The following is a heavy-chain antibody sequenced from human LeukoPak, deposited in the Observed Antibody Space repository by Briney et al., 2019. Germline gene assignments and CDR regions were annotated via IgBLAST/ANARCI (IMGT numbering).Heavy chain of an antibody. V-gene: IGHV1-18*01. CDR1: GYTFTSHG. J-gene: IGHJ4*02. Sequence: ASVKVSCKTSGYTFTSHGISWVRQAPGQGLEWMGWISANNGDTNYAQRMQGRLTMTTDTSTSTAYMELRSLSSDDTAIYYCARNWPTVIADYWGQGTLVTVSS. CDR3: ARNWPTVIADY. D-gene: IGHD4-11*01. CDR2: ISANNGDT.